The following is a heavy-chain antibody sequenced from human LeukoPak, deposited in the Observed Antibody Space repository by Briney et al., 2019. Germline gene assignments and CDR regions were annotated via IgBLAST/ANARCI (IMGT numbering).Heavy chain of an antibody. D-gene: IGHD1-26*01. V-gene: IGHV3-30*02. J-gene: IGHJ6*03. CDR2: TRYDGSNK. CDR1: GFTFSSYG. CDR3: AEGHGWEASYYYYYMDV. Sequence: GGSLRLSCAAAGFTFSSYGMYWVRQAPGKGLEWVAFTRYDGSNKYYADSGKGRFSIYRDNSENTLYLKMNSLRAEDTAVYYCAEGHGWEASYYYYYMDVWGKGTTVTISS.